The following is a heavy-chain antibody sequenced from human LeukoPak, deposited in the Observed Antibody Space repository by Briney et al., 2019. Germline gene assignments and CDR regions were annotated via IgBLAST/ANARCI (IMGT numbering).Heavy chain of an antibody. CDR3: ARRTGYCSGGSCYYAFDI. CDR1: GYTFTGYY. V-gene: IGHV1-2*02. Sequence: ASVKVSCKASGYTFTGYYMHWVRQAPGQGLEWMGWINPNSGGTNYAQKFQGRVTITRDTSISTAYMELSRLRSDDKAVYYCARRTGYCSGGSCYYAFDIWGQGTMVTVSS. CDR2: INPNSGGT. D-gene: IGHD2-15*01. J-gene: IGHJ3*02.